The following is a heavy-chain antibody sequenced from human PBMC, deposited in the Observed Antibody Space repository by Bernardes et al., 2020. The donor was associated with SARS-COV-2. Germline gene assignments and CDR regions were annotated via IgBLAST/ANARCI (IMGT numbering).Heavy chain of an antibody. D-gene: IGHD3-3*01. CDR1: GYTFTSYG. Sequence: ASVKVSCKASGYTFTSYGISWVRQAPGQGLEWMGWISAYNGNTNYAQKLQGRVTMTTDTSTSTAYMELRSLRSDDTAVYYCARLKYYDFWSGYPHYGMDVWGQGTTVTVSS. CDR2: ISAYNGNT. J-gene: IGHJ6*02. CDR3: ARLKYYDFWSGYPHYGMDV. V-gene: IGHV1-18*01.